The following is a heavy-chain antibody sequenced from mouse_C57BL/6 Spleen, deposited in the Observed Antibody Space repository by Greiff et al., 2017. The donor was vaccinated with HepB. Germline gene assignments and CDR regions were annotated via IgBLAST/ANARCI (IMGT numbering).Heavy chain of an antibody. CDR1: GYSITSGYY. D-gene: IGHD1-1*01. V-gene: IGHV3-6*01. Sequence: DVHLVESGPGLVKPSQSLSLTCSVTGYSITSGYYWNWIRQFPGNKLEWMGYISYDGSNNYNPSLKNRISITRDTSKNQFFLKLNSVTTEDTATYYCARRTTDYFDYWGQGTTLTVSS. CDR3: ARRTTDYFDY. J-gene: IGHJ2*01. CDR2: ISYDGSN.